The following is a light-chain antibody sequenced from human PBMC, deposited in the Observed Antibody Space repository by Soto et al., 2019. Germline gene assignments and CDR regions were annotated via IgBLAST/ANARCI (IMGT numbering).Light chain of an antibody. V-gene: IGKV3-20*01. J-gene: IGKJ3*01. CDR3: QQYESSRFT. CDR2: GAS. CDR1: QSVSSSY. Sequence: EIVLTQSPGTLSLSPGERATLSCRASQSVSSSYLAWYQHKPGQAPRLLIYGASSRATGIPDRFSGSGSGTDFTLTISRLESEEFAGYYCQQYESSRFTFGPGTKVDIK.